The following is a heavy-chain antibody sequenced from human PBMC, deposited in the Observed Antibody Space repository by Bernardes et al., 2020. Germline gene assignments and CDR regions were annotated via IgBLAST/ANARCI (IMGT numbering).Heavy chain of an antibody. D-gene: IGHD3-16*02. CDR2: INHSGST. Sequence: SKTLSLTCAVYGGSFSGYYWSWIRQPPGKGLEWIGEINHSGSTNYNPSLKSRVTISVDTSKNQFSLKLSSVTAADPAVYYCARGPPHYDYIWGSYRYRFDYWGQGTLVTVSS. CDR3: ARGPPHYDYIWGSYRYRFDY. J-gene: IGHJ4*02. V-gene: IGHV4-34*01. CDR1: GGSFSGYY.